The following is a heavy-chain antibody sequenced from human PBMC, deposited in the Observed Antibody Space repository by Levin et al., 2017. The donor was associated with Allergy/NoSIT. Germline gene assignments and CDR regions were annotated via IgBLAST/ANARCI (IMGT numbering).Heavy chain of an antibody. Sequence: AASVKVSCKGSGYRFTDYYIHWVRQAPGQGLEWMGWSNPNSGETNFAQRFLGRVTMTRDTSIDTAYMDLKSLRSDDTAVYYCAASFIENTSWYAFDIWGQGTMVTVSS. CDR1: GYRFTDYY. J-gene: IGHJ3*02. V-gene: IGHV1-2*02. CDR2: SNPNSGET. CDR3: AASFIENTSWYAFDI. D-gene: IGHD2-2*01.